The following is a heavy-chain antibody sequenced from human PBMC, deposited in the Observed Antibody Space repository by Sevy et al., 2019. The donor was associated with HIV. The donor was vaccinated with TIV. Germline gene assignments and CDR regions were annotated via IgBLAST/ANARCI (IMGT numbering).Heavy chain of an antibody. Sequence: ASVKVSCKDSGYTFTSYGISWVRQAPGQGLEWMGWISAYNGNRNYAQKLQGRVTMTTDTSTSTAYMELRSLRSDDTAVYYCAREYCSSTSCYPSYSDYWGQGTLVTVSS. CDR1: GYTFTSYG. D-gene: IGHD2-2*01. CDR2: ISAYNGNR. CDR3: AREYCSSTSCYPSYSDY. V-gene: IGHV1-18*01. J-gene: IGHJ4*02.